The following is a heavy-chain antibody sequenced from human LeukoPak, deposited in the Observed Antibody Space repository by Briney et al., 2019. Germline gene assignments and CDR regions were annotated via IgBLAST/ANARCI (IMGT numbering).Heavy chain of an antibody. V-gene: IGHV3-7*01. Sequence: GGSLRLSCAASGFTFSSYWMSWVRQAPGKGLEWVANIKQDESEIYYVDSVKGPFAISRDNPKNSLYLQMNSLRVEDTAVYYYARDKTVGATKFDYWGQGTLVTVSS. CDR1: GFTFSSYW. J-gene: IGHJ4*02. CDR3: ARDKTVGATKFDY. CDR2: IKQDESEI. D-gene: IGHD1-26*01.